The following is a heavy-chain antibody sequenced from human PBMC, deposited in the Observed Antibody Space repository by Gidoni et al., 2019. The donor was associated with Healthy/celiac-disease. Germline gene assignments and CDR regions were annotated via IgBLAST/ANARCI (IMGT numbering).Heavy chain of an antibody. J-gene: IGHJ4*02. CDR1: GFTFSSYA. CDR2: ISYDGSNK. D-gene: IGHD6-19*01. V-gene: IGHV3-30-3*01. CDR3: ARDDREYSSGWLGGNFDY. Sequence: QVQLVESGGGVVQPGRSLRLSCAASGFTFSSYAMHWVRQAPGKGLEWVAVISYDGSNKYYADSVKGRFTISRDNSKNTLYLQMNSLRAEDTAVYYCARDDREYSSGWLGGNFDYWGQGTLVTVSS.